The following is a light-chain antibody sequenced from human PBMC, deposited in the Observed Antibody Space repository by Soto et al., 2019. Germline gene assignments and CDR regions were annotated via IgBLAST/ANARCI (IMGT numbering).Light chain of an antibody. CDR2: DAS. Sequence: DIQMTQSPSILSASVGDRVTITCRASQSISNWLAWYQQKPGKAPNLLIYDASNLASGVPSRFSGSGSWTEFTLTISSLQPDDFATYYCQQYSSYCTFAGGTKVEIK. J-gene: IGKJ4*01. CDR3: QQYSSYCT. CDR1: QSISNW. V-gene: IGKV1-5*01.